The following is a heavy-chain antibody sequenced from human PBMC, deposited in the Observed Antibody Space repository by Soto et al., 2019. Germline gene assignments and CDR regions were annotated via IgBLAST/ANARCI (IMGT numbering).Heavy chain of an antibody. D-gene: IGHD6-13*01. Sequence: PGWSLRLSCAASGFTFRIYAMSGVRKTPGKGLEWVSAISGSGGSTYYADSVKGRFTISRDNSKNTLYLQMNSLRAEDTAVYYIAKDGGIAGPMNVFDIWGKGTMVTVSS. CDR2: ISGSGGST. CDR1: GFTFRIYA. J-gene: IGHJ3*02. CDR3: AKDGGIAGPMNVFDI. V-gene: IGHV3-23*01.